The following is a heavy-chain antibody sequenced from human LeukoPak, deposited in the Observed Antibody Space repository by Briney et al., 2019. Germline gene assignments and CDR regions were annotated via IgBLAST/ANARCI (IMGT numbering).Heavy chain of an antibody. J-gene: IGHJ4*02. CDR2: INHSGST. D-gene: IGHD5-12*01. CDR1: GGSFSGYY. Sequence: SETLSLTCAVYGGSFSGYYWSWIRQPPGKGLEWIGEINHSGSTNCNPSLKSRVTISVDTSKNQFSLKLSSVTAADTAVYYCAASSTGSGYPYRSYYFDYWGQGTLVTVSS. V-gene: IGHV4-34*01. CDR3: AASSTGSGYPYRSYYFDY.